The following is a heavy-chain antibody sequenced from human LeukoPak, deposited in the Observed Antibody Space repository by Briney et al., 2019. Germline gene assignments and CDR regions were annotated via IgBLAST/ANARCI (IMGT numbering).Heavy chain of an antibody. J-gene: IGHJ2*01. CDR3: ARGAIVVVTARPGYFDL. V-gene: IGHV4-39*01. Sequence: SETLSLTCTVSGGSISSSSYYWGWIRQPPGKGLEWIGSIYYSGSTYYNPSLKSRVTISVDTSKNQFSLKLSSVTAADTAVYYCARGAIVVVTARPGYFDLWGRGTLVTVSS. CDR1: GGSISSSSYY. CDR2: IYYSGST. D-gene: IGHD2-21*02.